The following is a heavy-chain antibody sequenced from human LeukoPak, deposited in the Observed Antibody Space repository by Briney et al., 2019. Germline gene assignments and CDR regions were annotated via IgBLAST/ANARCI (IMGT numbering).Heavy chain of an antibody. V-gene: IGHV3-74*01. CDR3: ARDVRNSNYVRWLDP. Sequence: GASLRLSCAASGFTFSSYWMHWVRQGPGKGLVWVSRINSDGSSTSYADSVKGRFTISRDNAKNRLYLQMNSLRAEDTAVYYCARDVRNSNYVRWLDPWGQGTLVTVSA. D-gene: IGHD4-11*01. CDR1: GFTFSSYW. J-gene: IGHJ5*02. CDR2: INSDGSST.